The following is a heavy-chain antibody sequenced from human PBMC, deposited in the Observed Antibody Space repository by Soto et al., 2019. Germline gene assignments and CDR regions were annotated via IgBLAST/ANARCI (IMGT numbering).Heavy chain of an antibody. Sequence: GALRLSCAASGFTFSSYGLHWVRQAPGKGLEWVAVISYDGSNKYYADSVKGRFTISRDNSKNTLYLQMNSLRAEDTAVYYCAKTDSSGYTSDYWGQGTLVTVSS. J-gene: IGHJ4*02. CDR3: AKTDSSGYTSDY. D-gene: IGHD3-22*01. CDR1: GFTFSSYG. V-gene: IGHV3-30*18. CDR2: ISYDGSNK.